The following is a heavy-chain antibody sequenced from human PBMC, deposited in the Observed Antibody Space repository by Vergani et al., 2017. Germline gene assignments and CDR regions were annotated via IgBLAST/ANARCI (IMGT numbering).Heavy chain of an antibody. D-gene: IGHD3-10*01. J-gene: IGHJ6*02. Sequence: EVQLVESGGGLVKPGGSLRLSCAASGFTFSSYSMNWVRQAPGKGLEWVSSISSGSSYIYYADSVKGRFTISRDNAKNSLYLQMNSLRAEDTAVYYCARDQWQGSESYQYYYYYYGMDVWGQGTTVTVSS. V-gene: IGHV3-21*01. CDR3: ARDQWQGSESYQYYYYYYGMDV. CDR2: ISSGSSYI. CDR1: GFTFSSYS.